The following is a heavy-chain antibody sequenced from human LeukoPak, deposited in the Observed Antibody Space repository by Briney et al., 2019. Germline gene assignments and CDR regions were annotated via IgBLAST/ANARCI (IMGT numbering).Heavy chain of an antibody. Sequence: PSETLSLTCAVYGGSFSGYFWSWIRQPPGKGLEWIGEINHSGSTNYNPSLKSRVTISVDTSKNQFSLKLSSVTAADTAVYYCARKGIYRGSLDYWGQGTLVTVSS. D-gene: IGHD3-16*02. CDR3: ARKGIYRGSLDY. CDR1: GGSFSGYF. V-gene: IGHV4-34*01. CDR2: INHSGST. J-gene: IGHJ4*02.